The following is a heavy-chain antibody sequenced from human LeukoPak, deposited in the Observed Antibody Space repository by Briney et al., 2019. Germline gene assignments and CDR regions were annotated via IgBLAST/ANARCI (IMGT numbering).Heavy chain of an antibody. D-gene: IGHD5-12*01. CDR2: ISSSSSYI. Sequence: GGSLRLSCAASGFTFSSYSMNWVRQAPGKGLEWVSSISSSSSYIYYADSVKGRFTISRDNAKNSLYLQTNGLRAEDTAVYYCARALPRGYSGYDFGSFDYWGQGTLVTVSS. J-gene: IGHJ4*02. V-gene: IGHV3-21*01. CDR1: GFTFSSYS. CDR3: ARALPRGYSGYDFGSFDY.